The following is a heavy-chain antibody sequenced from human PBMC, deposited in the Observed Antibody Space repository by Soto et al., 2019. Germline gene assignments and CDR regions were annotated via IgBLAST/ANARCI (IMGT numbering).Heavy chain of an antibody. D-gene: IGHD3-22*01. V-gene: IGHV4-30-2*01. Sequence: QLQLQESGSGLVKPSQTLSLTCVVSGDSISSGGYSWNWIRQPPGKGLEWIGHTYHSGGTLYNPSLDSRVSISVDKSKNQVALSLTSVTAADTAVYYCARDSLSGYYFDYWGQGTLVTVSS. CDR3: ARDSLSGYYFDY. J-gene: IGHJ4*02. CDR1: GDSISSGGYS. CDR2: TYHSGGT.